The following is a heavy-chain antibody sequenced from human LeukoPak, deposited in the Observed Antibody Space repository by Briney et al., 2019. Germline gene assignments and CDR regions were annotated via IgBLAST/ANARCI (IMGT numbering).Heavy chain of an antibody. CDR2: IKQDGSEK. CDR1: GFSFSSYW. V-gene: IGHV3-7*01. D-gene: IGHD3-3*01. CDR3: ASQSSGGFFEDY. Sequence: GGSLRLSCAASGFSFSSYWMSWVRQAPGKGLECVANIKQDGSEKYYIDSVKGRFTISRDNAKTSLYLQMNSLRAEDTAVYYCASQSSGGFFEDYWDQGTLVTVSS. J-gene: IGHJ4*02.